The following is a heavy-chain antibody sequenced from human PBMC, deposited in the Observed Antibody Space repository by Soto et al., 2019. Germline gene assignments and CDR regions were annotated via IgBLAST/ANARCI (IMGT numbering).Heavy chain of an antibody. D-gene: IGHD3-22*01. Sequence: EVQLVESGGGLVKPGGSLRLSCAASGFTFSTYSMNWVRQAPGKGLEWVSSISSSSSYIYYADSVKGRFTISRDNAKNSRSLQMNSLRAEDTAVYYCAGYDSSGYYWPYYYYGMDVWGQGTTVTVSS. CDR1: GFTFSTYS. J-gene: IGHJ6*02. CDR2: ISSSSSYI. CDR3: AGYDSSGYYWPYYYYGMDV. V-gene: IGHV3-21*01.